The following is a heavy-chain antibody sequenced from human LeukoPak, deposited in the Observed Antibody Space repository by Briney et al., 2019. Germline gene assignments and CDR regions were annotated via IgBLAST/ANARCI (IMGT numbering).Heavy chain of an antibody. J-gene: IGHJ5*02. D-gene: IGHD1-26*01. Sequence: GGSLRLSCAASGSTFSSYAMHWVRQAPGKGLEWVAVISYDGSNKYYADSVKGRFTISRDNSKNTLYLQMNSLRAEDTAVYYCARGSEYNSGSYSQAKDWFDPWGQGTLVTVSS. CDR2: ISYDGSNK. V-gene: IGHV3-30-3*01. CDR3: ARGSEYNSGSYSQAKDWFDP. CDR1: GSTFSSYA.